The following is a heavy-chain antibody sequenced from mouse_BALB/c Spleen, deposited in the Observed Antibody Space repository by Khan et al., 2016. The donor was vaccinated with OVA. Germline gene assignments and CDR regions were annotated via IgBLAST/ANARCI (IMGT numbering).Heavy chain of an antibody. J-gene: IGHJ4*01. V-gene: IGHV2-6-5*01. Sequence: QVQLKQSGPGLVAPSQTLSITCTVSGYSFTDYAVSWIRQPPGKGLEWLGVIWVSGGKNNYSVLIPRLSISKENTTTQAFLKMNSLKTDDTAMYFCARDAPYDSMDYWGQGTSVTVSS. CDR2: IWVSGGK. CDR3: ARDAPYDSMDY. CDR1: GYSFTDYA.